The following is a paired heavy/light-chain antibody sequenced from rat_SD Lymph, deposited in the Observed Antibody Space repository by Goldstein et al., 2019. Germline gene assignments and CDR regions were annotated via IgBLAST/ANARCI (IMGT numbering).Heavy chain of an antibody. Sequence: EVQLQQSGPELRRPGSSVKLSCKASGYSITDYLMHWVKHRPEHGLEWIGWIDPEDGETKYAQKFQSKATLTADTSSNTAYMQLSSLTSEDTATYFCASAGYRGWFAYWGQGTLVTVSS. CDR2: IDPEDGET. CDR3: ASAGYRGWFAY. D-gene: IGHD1-11*01. V-gene: IGHV1-8*01. J-gene: IGHJ3*01. CDR1: GYSITDYL.
Light chain of an antibody. CDR2: AAS. CDR3: QQSYKYPYT. V-gene: IGKV12S8*01. J-gene: IGKJ2-3*01. CDR1: EGISND. Sequence: DIQMTQSPASLSASLGETVSIECLASEGISNDLAWYQQKSGKSPQLLIYAASRLQDGVPSRFSGSGSGTRYSLKISGMQPEDEADYFCQQSYKYPYTFGAGTKLELK.